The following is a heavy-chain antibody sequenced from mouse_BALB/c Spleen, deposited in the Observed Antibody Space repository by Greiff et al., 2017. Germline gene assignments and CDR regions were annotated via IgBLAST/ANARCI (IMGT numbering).Heavy chain of an antibody. D-gene: IGHD2-3*01. V-gene: IGHV5-6-5*01. J-gene: IGHJ4*01. Sequence: EVQGVESGGGLVKPGGSLKLSCAASGFTFSSYAMSWVRQTPEKRLEWVASISSGGSTYYPDSVKGRFTISRDNARNILYLQMSSLRSEDTAMYYCARGGDGMDYWGQGTSVTVSS. CDR1: GFTFSSYA. CDR3: ARGGDGMDY. CDR2: ISSGGST.